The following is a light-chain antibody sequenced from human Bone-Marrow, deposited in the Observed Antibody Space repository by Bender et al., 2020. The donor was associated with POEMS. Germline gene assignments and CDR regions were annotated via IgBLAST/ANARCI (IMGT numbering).Light chain of an antibody. CDR3: QSYDTINAE. CDR1: SGSIASNF. CDR2: EDN. Sequence: LTQPRSVSESPGKTVIISCTRSSGSIASNFVQWYQQRPGSAPTTVIYEDNRRPSGVPDRFSGSIDSSSNSASLTISGLKTEDEADYYCQSYDTINAEFGGGTQLTVL. V-gene: IGLV6-57*03. J-gene: IGLJ7*01.